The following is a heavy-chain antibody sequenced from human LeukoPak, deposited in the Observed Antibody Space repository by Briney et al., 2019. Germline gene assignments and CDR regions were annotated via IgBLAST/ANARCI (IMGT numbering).Heavy chain of an antibody. CDR2: ISSSSSYI. J-gene: IGHJ4*02. CDR1: GFTFSSYS. D-gene: IGHD6-13*01. V-gene: IGHV3-21*01. Sequence: AGGSLRLSCAASGFTFSSYSMNWVRQAPGKGLEWVSSISSSSSYIYYADSVKGRFTFSRDNAKNSLYLQMNSLRAEDTAVYYCARDLAAAGGALYWGQGTLVTVSS. CDR3: ARDLAAAGGALY.